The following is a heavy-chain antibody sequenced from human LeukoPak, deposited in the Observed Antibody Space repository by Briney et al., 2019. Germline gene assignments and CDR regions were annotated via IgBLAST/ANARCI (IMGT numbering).Heavy chain of an antibody. CDR1: GGSISSSYSY. CDR2: IYYSGST. Sequence: SETLSLTCTVSGGSISSSYSYWGWIRQPPGKGLEWIGNIYYSGSTYYNPSLKSRVTISVDTSKNHFSLKLNSVTAADTAVYYCAKTLYSSSYVLGDFDYWGQGTLVTVSS. CDR3: AKTLYSSSYVLGDFDY. V-gene: IGHV4-39*07. J-gene: IGHJ4*02. D-gene: IGHD6-6*01.